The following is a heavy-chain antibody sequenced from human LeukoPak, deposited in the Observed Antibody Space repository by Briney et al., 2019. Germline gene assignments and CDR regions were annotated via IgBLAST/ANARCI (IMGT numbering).Heavy chain of an antibody. CDR1: GFTFSSYW. V-gene: IGHV3-7*01. CDR2: MKQDGGEK. CDR3: ARAAGITFSDY. D-gene: IGHD6-13*01. Sequence: GGSLRLSCAASGFTFSSYWMSWVRQAPGKGLEWVANMKQDGGEKYYVDSVKGRFTISRDNAKNSLYLQMNSLRAEDTAVYYCARAAGITFSDYWGQGTLVTVSP. J-gene: IGHJ4*02.